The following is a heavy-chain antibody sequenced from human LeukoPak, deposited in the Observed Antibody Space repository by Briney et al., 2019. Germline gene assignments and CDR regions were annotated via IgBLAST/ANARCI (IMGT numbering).Heavy chain of an antibody. V-gene: IGHV3-7*01. D-gene: IGHD2-2*01. J-gene: IGHJ3*02. CDR2: IRLDGSEN. CDR1: GFTFSAYW. CDR3: ARRARYCTSTSCDPIGAFGI. Sequence: GRSLRLSCVASGFTFSAYWMTWVRQAPGKGLDWVAYIRLDGSENYYVDSVRGRFTISRDNAKNSLYLQMNSLRAEDTAVYYCARRARYCTSTSCDPIGAFGIWGQGTMVTVSS.